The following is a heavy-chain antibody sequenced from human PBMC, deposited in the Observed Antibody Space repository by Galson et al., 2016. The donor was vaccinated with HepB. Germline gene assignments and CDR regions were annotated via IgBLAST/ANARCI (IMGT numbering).Heavy chain of an antibody. Sequence: SLRLSCAGSGFRLSSTYMSWVRQAPGKGLEWVSVIYSGGGTYGGGETYYADSVKGRFSISRHNSNNTVFLQMNSLRAEDTAVYYCARNLIAVAGRGYFYGMDVWGQGTTVIVSS. CDR3: ARNLIAVAGRGYFYGMDV. J-gene: IGHJ6*02. D-gene: IGHD6-19*01. V-gene: IGHV3-30*14. CDR1: GFRLSSTY. CDR2: IYSGGGT.